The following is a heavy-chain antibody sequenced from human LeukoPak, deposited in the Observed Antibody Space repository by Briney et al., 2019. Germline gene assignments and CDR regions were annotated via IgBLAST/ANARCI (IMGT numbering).Heavy chain of an antibody. V-gene: IGHV3-21*01. CDR1: GFTFSSYS. D-gene: IGHD6-19*01. Sequence: GGSLRLSCAASGFTFSSYSMNWVRQAPGKGLEWVSSISSSSYIYYADSAKGRFTISRDNAKNSLYLQMNSLRAEDTAVYYCARGLDISGWYLLSIDYWGQGTLVTVSS. CDR2: ISSSSYI. J-gene: IGHJ4*02. CDR3: ARGLDISGWYLLSIDY.